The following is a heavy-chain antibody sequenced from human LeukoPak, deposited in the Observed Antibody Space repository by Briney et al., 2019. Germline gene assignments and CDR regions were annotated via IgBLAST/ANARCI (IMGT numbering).Heavy chain of an antibody. CDR3: ARQYSSGWFSYFDY. D-gene: IGHD6-19*01. CDR1: GYTFTYYF. J-gene: IGHJ4*02. V-gene: IGHV1-2*02. Sequence: GASVKVSCKASGYTFTYYFMHWVRQAPGQGLEWMGWINPNSGGTNYAQKFQGRVTMTRDTSIRTAYMDLSRLRSDDTAVYYCARQYSSGWFSYFDYWGQGTLVTVSS. CDR2: INPNSGGT.